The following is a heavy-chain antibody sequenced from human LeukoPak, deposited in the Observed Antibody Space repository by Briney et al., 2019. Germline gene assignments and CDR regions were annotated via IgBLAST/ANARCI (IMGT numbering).Heavy chain of an antibody. V-gene: IGHV1-2*02. CDR2: INPNSGGT. Sequence: ASVKVSCKASGYTFTCYYMHWVRQAPGQGLEWMGWINPNSGGTNYAQKFQGRVTMTRDTSISTAYMELSRLRSDDTAVYYCARDLAAAARRFDPWGQGTLVTVS. J-gene: IGHJ5*02. CDR1: GYTFTCYY. CDR3: ARDLAAAARRFDP. D-gene: IGHD6-13*01.